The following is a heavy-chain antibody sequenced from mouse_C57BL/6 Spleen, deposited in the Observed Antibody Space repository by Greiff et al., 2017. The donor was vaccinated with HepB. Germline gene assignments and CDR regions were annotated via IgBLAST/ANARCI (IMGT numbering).Heavy chain of an antibody. CDR2: IYIGNGYT. V-gene: IGHV1-58*01. D-gene: IGHD1-1*01. CDR3: APYYYGSSPAWFAY. CDR1: GYTFTSYG. Sequence: VQLQQSGAELVRPGSSVKMSCKTSGYTFTSYGINWVKQRPGQGLEWIGYIYIGNGYTEYNEKFKGKATLTSDTSSSTAYMQRSSLTSEDSAIYFCAPYYYGSSPAWFAYWGQGTLVTVSA. J-gene: IGHJ3*01.